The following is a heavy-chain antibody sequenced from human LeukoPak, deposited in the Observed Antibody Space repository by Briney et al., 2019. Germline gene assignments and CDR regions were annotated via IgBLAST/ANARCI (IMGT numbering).Heavy chain of an antibody. CDR2: ISYDGSNK. D-gene: IGHD6-19*01. J-gene: IGHJ4*02. Sequence: GGSLRLSCAASGFRFSRYWMSWVRQAPGKGLEWVAVISYDGSNKFYADSVKGRFTFSRDNSKNTLYLQMGSLRAEDMAVYYCARDHGIAVAGEFDYWGQGTLVTVSS. V-gene: IGHV3-30*14. CDR1: GFRFSRYW. CDR3: ARDHGIAVAGEFDY.